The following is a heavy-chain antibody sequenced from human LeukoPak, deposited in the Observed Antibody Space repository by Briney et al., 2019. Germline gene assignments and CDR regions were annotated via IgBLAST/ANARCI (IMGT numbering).Heavy chain of an antibody. Sequence: PSETLSLTCAVYGGSFSGYYWSWIRQPPGKGLEWIGEINHSGSTNYNPSLKSRVTISVDTSKNQFSLKLSSVTAADTAVYYCASTPFAEMATILGYWGQGTLVTVSS. CDR2: INHSGST. D-gene: IGHD5-12*01. CDR3: ASTPFAEMATILGY. V-gene: IGHV4-34*01. J-gene: IGHJ4*02. CDR1: GGSFSGYY.